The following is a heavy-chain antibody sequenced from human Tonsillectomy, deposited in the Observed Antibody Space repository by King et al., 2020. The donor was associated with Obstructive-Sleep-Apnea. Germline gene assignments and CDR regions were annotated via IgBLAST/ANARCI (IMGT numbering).Heavy chain of an antibody. D-gene: IGHD3-22*01. Sequence: VQLVESGGGLVKPGGSLRLSCAASGVIFSDYYISWIRQAPGKGLEWVSYISSSSSYSNYADSVKGRLTISRDNAKNSLYLQMNSLRAEDTAVYYCAGDGRSGYYLNAFDIWGQGTMVTVSS. CDR2: ISSSSSYS. J-gene: IGHJ3*02. V-gene: IGHV3-11*06. CDR3: AGDGRSGYYLNAFDI. CDR1: GVIFSDYY.